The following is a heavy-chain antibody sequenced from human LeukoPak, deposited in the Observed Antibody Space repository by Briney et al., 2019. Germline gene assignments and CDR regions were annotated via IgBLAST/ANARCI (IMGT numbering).Heavy chain of an antibody. CDR1: GFTFSNAW. J-gene: IGHJ4*02. V-gene: IGHV3-15*01. Sequence: PGGSLRLSCAASGFTFSNAWMSWVRQAPGKGLEWVGHIKSKTDGGTTDYAAPVKGRFTISRDDSKNTLSLQMNSLKTEDTAVYYCTTDRVFYGTSDYYYEAAWGQGTLVTVSS. D-gene: IGHD3-22*01. CDR2: IKSKTDGGTT. CDR3: TTDRVFYGTSDYYYEAA.